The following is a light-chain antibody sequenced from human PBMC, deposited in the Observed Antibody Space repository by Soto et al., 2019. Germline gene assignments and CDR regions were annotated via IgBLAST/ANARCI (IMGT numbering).Light chain of an antibody. CDR2: NVS. V-gene: IGLV2-14*01. J-gene: IGLJ1*01. CDR1: SSDVGGYNY. Sequence: QSALTQAASVSGSPGQSITISCNGTSSDVGGYNYVSWYQQFPGKVPKLLIYNVSNRPSGVSNRFSGSKSGNTASLTISGLQAEDEADYFCTSSTSGSLYVFGTGTKVTVL. CDR3: TSSTSGSLYV.